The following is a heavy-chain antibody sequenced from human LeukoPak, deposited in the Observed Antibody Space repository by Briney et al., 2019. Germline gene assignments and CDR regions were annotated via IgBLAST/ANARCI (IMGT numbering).Heavy chain of an antibody. CDR3: AKDEAEPYYYDSSGYCDY. V-gene: IGHV3-30*18. CDR2: ISYDGSNK. Sequence: GGSLRLSGAASGFTFSSYGMHWVRQAPGKGLEWVAVISYDGSNKYYADAVKGRFTSSRDNSTNTLYLQMNSLRAEDTAVYYCAKDEAEPYYYDSSGYCDYWGQGTLVTVSS. CDR1: GFTFSSYG. J-gene: IGHJ4*02. D-gene: IGHD3-22*01.